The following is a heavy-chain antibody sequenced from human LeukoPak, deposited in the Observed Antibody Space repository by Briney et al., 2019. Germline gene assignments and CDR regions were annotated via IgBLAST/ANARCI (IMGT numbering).Heavy chain of an antibody. V-gene: IGHV3-30*03. Sequence: GGSLRLSCAASGFTFSNFGMHWVRQAPGKGLEWVAAISYDGSNKNYADSVKGRLTISRDNSKNTLYLQMNSLRAEDTAVYYCARDRANRDGYNYDYYYMDVWGKGTTVTVSS. J-gene: IGHJ6*03. CDR3: ARDRANRDGYNYDYYYMDV. CDR2: ISYDGSNK. D-gene: IGHD5-24*01. CDR1: GFTFSNFG.